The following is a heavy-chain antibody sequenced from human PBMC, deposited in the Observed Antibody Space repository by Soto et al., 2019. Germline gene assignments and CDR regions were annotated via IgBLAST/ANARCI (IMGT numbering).Heavy chain of an antibody. Sequence: SETLSLTCTVSGYSISSGYHWAWIRQPPGKGLEWLGSVHYSWNTYYNPSLKSRLTISVDKSKNQFSLNLSSVTAADTAVYYCARQDRVVAEGRWFDPWGQGTLVTVSS. CDR3: ARQDRVVAEGRWFDP. V-gene: IGHV4-38-2*02. J-gene: IGHJ5*02. CDR2: VHYSWNT. D-gene: IGHD2-15*01. CDR1: GYSISSGYH.